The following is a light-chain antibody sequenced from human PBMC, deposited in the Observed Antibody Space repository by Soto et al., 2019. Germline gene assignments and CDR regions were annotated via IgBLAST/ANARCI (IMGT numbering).Light chain of an antibody. J-gene: IGKJ2*01. CDR3: QQYNNWPPSYT. CDR2: GAS. Sequence: ETVMTQSPATLSVSPGERATLSCRASLSVSSNFAWYQQKPGQAPRLLIYGASTRATGIPARFSGSGSGTEFTRTISSLQSEDFAVYYCQQYNNWPPSYTFGQGTKLEIK. V-gene: IGKV3-15*01. CDR1: LSVSSN.